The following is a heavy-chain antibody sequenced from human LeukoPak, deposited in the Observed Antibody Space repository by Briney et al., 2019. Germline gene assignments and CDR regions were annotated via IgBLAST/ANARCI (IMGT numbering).Heavy chain of an antibody. V-gene: IGHV1-8*01. CDR2: MNPNSGNT. D-gene: IGHD3-10*01. J-gene: IGHJ6*03. Sequence: LWASVKVSCKASGYTFTSYDINWVRQATGQGLEWMGWMNPNSGNTGYAQKFQGRVTMTRNTSISTAYMELSSLRSEDTAVYYCARITMVRGVILRYYYYMDVWGKGTTVTISS. CDR3: ARITMVRGVILRYYYYMDV. CDR1: GYTFTSYD.